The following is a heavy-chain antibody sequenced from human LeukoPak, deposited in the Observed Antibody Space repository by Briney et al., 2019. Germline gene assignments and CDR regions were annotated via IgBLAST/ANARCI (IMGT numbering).Heavy chain of an antibody. CDR2: ISGSGGST. CDR1: GFTFSSYA. CDR3: AKGSGLLITMVRGVLRIDAFDI. D-gene: IGHD3-10*01. Sequence: GGSLRLSCAASGFTFSSYAMSWVRQAPGKGLEWVSAISGSGGSTYYADSVKGRLTISRDNSKNTLYLQMNSLRAEDTAVYYCAKGSGLLITMVRGVLRIDAFDIWGQGTMVTVSS. J-gene: IGHJ3*02. V-gene: IGHV3-23*01.